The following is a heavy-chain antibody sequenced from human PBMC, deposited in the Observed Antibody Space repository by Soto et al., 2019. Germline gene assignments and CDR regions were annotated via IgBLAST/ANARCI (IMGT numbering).Heavy chain of an antibody. D-gene: IGHD4-4*01. Sequence: GGSLRLSCAASGFTFSNYWMHWVRQAPGKGVVWVSRIRYDGSASTYADSVKGRFAISRDNAKNTLYPQMNSLRAEDTAVYYCVRDVQFQSFDYWGQGTLVTVSS. J-gene: IGHJ4*02. CDR1: GFTFSNYW. CDR2: IRYDGSAS. CDR3: VRDVQFQSFDY. V-gene: IGHV3-74*01.